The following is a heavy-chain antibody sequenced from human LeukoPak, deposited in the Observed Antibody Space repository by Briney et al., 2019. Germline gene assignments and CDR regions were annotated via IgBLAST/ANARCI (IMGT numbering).Heavy chain of an antibody. CDR3: GRFGNAFDI. J-gene: IGHJ3*02. Sequence: GGSLRLSCSASGFTFSSYAMHWVRQAPGKGLEYVSTISSNGGSTYYTDSVKGRSTISRDNSKNTLYLQMSSLRAEDTAVYYCGRFGNAFDIWGQGTIVTVSS. V-gene: IGHV3-64D*06. CDR2: ISSNGGST. CDR1: GFTFSSYA. D-gene: IGHD3-10*01.